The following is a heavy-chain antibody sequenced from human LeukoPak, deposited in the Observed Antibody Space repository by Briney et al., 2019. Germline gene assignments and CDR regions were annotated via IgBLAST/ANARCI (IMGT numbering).Heavy chain of an antibody. J-gene: IGHJ6*02. Sequence: GASVKVSCKVSGYTLTELSMHWVRQAPGKGLEWMGGFDPEDGETIYAQKFQGRVTMTEDTSTDTAYMELSSLRSEDTAVYYCARAKYSSSWYGARGMDVWGQGTTVTVSS. CDR3: ARAKYSSSWYGARGMDV. CDR1: GYTLTELS. D-gene: IGHD6-13*01. V-gene: IGHV1-24*01. CDR2: FDPEDGET.